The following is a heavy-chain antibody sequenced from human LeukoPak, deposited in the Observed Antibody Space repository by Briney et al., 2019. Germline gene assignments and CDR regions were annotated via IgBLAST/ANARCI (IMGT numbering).Heavy chain of an antibody. CDR1: GFTFSSYA. J-gene: IGHJ5*02. Sequence: GVSLRLSCAASGFTFSSYAMSWVRQGPGKGLEWVSAISGSGGSTYYADSVKGRFTISRDNSKNTLYLQMNSLRAEDTAVYYCTKDRTTVTTGWFDPWGQGTLVTVSS. CDR2: ISGSGGST. D-gene: IGHD4-17*01. V-gene: IGHV3-23*01. CDR3: TKDRTTVTTGWFDP.